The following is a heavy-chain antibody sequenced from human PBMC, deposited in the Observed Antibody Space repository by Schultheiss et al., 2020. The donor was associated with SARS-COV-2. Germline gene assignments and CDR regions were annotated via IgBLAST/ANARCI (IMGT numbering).Heavy chain of an antibody. CDR2: ISGSGGST. V-gene: IGHV3-23*01. CDR3: ANAVRLDPPFDY. D-gene: IGHD3-3*01. Sequence: GGSLRLSCAASGFTFSSYSMNWVRQAPGKGLEWVSTISGSGGSTYYADSVKGRFTISRDNSKNTLYLQMNSLRAEDTAVYYCANAVRLDPPFDYWGQGTLVTVSS. J-gene: IGHJ4*02. CDR1: GFTFSSYS.